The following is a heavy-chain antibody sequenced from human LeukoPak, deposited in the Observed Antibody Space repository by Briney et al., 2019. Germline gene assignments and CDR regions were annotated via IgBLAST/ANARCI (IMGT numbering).Heavy chain of an antibody. CDR1: GFTFSNYA. J-gene: IGHJ4*02. CDR3: ARAEWGSGWYRGAFDY. V-gene: IGHV3-23*01. CDR2: ISYNGGSA. D-gene: IGHD6-19*01. Sequence: GGSLRLSCVASGFTFSNYAVNWVRQAPGKGLEWVSCISYNGGSAHYADSVKGRFTVSRDNSKNTLYLQMNSLRAEDTAVFYCARAEWGSGWYRGAFDYWGQGTLVTVSS.